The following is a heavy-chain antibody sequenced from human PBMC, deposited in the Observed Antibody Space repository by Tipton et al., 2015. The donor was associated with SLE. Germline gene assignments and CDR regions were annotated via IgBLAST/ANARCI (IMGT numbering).Heavy chain of an antibody. J-gene: IGHJ2*01. Sequence: QSGAEVKKPGASVKVSCKASGYTFTRNGLNWVRQAPGQGLEWIGWISTYTGDPTYAQGFTGRFVFSLDTSVSTAYLQISSLKAEDTAVYYCAREEDWYFDLWGRGTLVTVSS. V-gene: IGHV7-4-1*02. CDR2: ISTYTGDP. CDR1: GYTFTRNG. CDR3: AREEDWYFDL.